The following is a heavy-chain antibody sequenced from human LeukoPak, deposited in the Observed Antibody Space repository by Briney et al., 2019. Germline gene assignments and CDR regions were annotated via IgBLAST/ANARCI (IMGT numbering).Heavy chain of an antibody. Sequence: ASVKVSCKASGGTFSSYAISWVRQAPGQGLEWMGGIIPILGIANYAQKFQGRVTITADKSTSTAYMELSSLRSEDTAVYYCARDLWYQLLVNPHQLDYWGQGTLVTVSS. CDR1: GGTFSSYA. V-gene: IGHV1-69*10. D-gene: IGHD2-2*01. CDR3: ARDLWYQLLVNPHQLDY. CDR2: IIPILGIA. J-gene: IGHJ4*02.